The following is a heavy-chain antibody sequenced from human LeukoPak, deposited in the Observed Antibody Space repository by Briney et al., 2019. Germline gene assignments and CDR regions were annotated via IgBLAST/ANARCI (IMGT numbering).Heavy chain of an antibody. D-gene: IGHD4-17*01. Sequence: TVKVSCKASGGTFSSYAISWVRQAPGQGLEWMGGIIPIFGTANYAQKFQGRVTITTDESTSTAYMELSSLRSEDTAVYYCARGYGDYALAFDIWGQGTMITVSS. CDR3: ARGYGDYALAFDI. CDR2: IIPIFGTA. V-gene: IGHV1-69*05. CDR1: GGTFSSYA. J-gene: IGHJ3*02.